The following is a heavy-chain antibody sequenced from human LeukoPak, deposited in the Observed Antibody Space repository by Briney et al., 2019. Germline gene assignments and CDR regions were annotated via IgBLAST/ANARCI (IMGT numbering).Heavy chain of an antibody. CDR1: GYSFTSYW. J-gene: IGHJ4*02. CDR3: ARGGETYYYDSSGYYFGY. CDR2: IYPGDSDT. V-gene: IGHV5-51*01. D-gene: IGHD3-22*01. Sequence: GESLKISCKGSGYSFTSYWIGWVRQMPGKGLEWMGIIYPGDSDTRYSPSFQGQVTISADKSISTAYLQWSSLKASDTAMYYCARGGETYYYDSSGYYFGYWGQGTLVTVSS.